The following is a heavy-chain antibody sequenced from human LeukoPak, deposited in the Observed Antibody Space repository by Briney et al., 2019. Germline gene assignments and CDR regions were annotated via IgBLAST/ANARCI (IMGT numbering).Heavy chain of an antibody. CDR2: IRINDAET. CDR1: GFTFSNAV. CDR3: ARPYGGNSRQPPYFDY. V-gene: IGHV3-23*01. J-gene: IGHJ4*02. D-gene: IGHD4-23*01. Sequence: GGSLRLSCTASGFTFSNAVISWVRQDSGKGLEWVSGIRINDAETWYIVSVRGRFTLSRDNSKRTLYLQMDSLRVEDAAIYYCARPYGGNSRQPPYFDYWGQGTLVTVSS.